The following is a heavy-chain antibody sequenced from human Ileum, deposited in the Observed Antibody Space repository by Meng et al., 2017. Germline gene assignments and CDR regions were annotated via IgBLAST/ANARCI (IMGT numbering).Heavy chain of an antibody. CDR3: ARHGGYYQGF. V-gene: IGHV4-4*02. D-gene: IGHD4-23*01. CDR2: ISHSGST. CDR1: SGSITSDTY. Sequence: QGQLTESGPGLVKPSGTLALTCAVSSGSITSDTYWSWVRLPPGKGLEWIGQISHSGSTFYNPSLKSRVTMSVDKAKGQFSLMLTSVTAGDTAVYYCARHGGYYQGFWGQGTLVTVSS. J-gene: IGHJ4*02.